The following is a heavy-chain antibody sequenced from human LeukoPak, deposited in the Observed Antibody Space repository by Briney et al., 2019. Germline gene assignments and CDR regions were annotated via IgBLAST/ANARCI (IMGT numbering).Heavy chain of an antibody. CDR1: GGSISSGGYY. CDR2: IYHSGST. V-gene: IGHV4-30-2*01. J-gene: IGHJ4*02. D-gene: IGHD1-20*01. Sequence: SETLSLTCTVSGGSISSGGYYWSWIRQPPGKGLEWIGYIYHSGSTYYNPSLKSRVTISVDRSKNQFSLKLSSVTAADTAVYYCASTTRITGTIFDYWGQGTLVTVSS. CDR3: ASTTRITGTIFDY.